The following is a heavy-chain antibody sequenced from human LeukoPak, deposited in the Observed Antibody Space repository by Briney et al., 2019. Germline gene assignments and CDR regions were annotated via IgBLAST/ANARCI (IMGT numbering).Heavy chain of an antibody. V-gene: IGHV3-48*01. J-gene: IGHJ4*02. CDR2: ISSSSSTI. CDR3: ARVGGSGSY. D-gene: IGHD3-10*01. Sequence: QPGGSLRLSCAASGFTFSSYSMNWVRQAPGKGLEWVSYISSSSSTIYYADSVKGRFTISRDNAKNSLYLQMNSLRAEDTAVYYCARVGGSGSYWGQGTLVTVSS. CDR1: GFTFSSYS.